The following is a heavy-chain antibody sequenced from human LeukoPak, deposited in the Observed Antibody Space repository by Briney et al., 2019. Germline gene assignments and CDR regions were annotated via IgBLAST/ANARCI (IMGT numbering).Heavy chain of an antibody. Sequence: ASVKVSCTASGYTFTTHYMHWVRQAPGQGLEWMGLINPNGGSTTYAQKFQGRVTMTRDTSTSTVYMELTSLRSEDTAVYYCARAAGDTYGYRYYFDYWGQGTLVAVSS. CDR1: GYTFTTHY. D-gene: IGHD5-18*01. CDR2: INPNGGST. CDR3: ARAAGDTYGYRYYFDY. J-gene: IGHJ4*02. V-gene: IGHV1-46*01.